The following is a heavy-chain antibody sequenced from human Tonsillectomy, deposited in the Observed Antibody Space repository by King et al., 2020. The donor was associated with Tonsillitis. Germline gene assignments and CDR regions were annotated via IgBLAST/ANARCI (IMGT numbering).Heavy chain of an antibody. V-gene: IGHV1-2*02. CDR3: ARDGTPLPGSYFDL. CDR1: GYIFSDYH. J-gene: IGHJ2*01. Sequence: QLVQSGAEVKKPGASVKVSCKASGYIFSDYHIHWVRQAPGQGLEWMGWIASNSGGTKYAQKFQGRVTLTRDTSISTAYMELTSLRYDDMAVYFCARDGTPLPGSYFDLWGRGTLVSVSS. CDR2: IASNSGGT.